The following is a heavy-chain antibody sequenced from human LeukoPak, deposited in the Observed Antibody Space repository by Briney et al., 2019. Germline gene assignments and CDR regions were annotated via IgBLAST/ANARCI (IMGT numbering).Heavy chain of an antibody. V-gene: IGHV3-48*01. CDR3: ARDMVRGVLPYYYYCGMDV. CDR2: ISSSSSTI. J-gene: IGHJ6*02. D-gene: IGHD3-10*01. Sequence: GGSLRLSCAASGFTFSSYSMNWVRQAPGKGLEWVSYISSSSSTIYYADSVKGRFTISRDNAKNSLYLQMNSLRAEDTAVYYCARDMVRGVLPYYYYCGMDVWGQGTTVTVSS. CDR1: GFTFSSYS.